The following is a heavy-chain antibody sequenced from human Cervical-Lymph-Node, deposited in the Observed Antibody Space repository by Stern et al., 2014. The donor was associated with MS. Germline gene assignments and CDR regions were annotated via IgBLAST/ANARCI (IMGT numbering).Heavy chain of an antibody. CDR2: SYISGTT. D-gene: IGHD4-17*01. V-gene: IGHV4-30-4*01. CDR1: GGSISLGDHY. J-gene: IGHJ4*02. Sequence: QVQLQESGPGLVRPSQTLSVTCSVSGGSISLGDHYWTWIRQSPGKGLECIGHSYISGTTKYSPSLKGRVTISEDSSKNQFSLKLTAVTAADTAVYYCVGEQEYGFSVEWGQGTQVIVSS. CDR3: VGEQEYGFSVE.